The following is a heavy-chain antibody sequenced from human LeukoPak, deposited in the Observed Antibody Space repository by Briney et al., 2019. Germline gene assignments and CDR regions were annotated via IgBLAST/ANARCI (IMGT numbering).Heavy chain of an antibody. J-gene: IGHJ5*02. CDR3: ARDAFFYSEGAPNWFDP. CDR2: IIPIFGTA. Sequence: GGSVKVSCKASGGTFSSYAISWVRQAPGQGLEWMGGIIPIFGTANYAQKFQGRVTITADESTSTAYMELSSLRSEDTAVYYCARDAFFYSEGAPNWFDPWGQGTLVTVPS. V-gene: IGHV1-69*13. CDR1: GGTFSSYA. D-gene: IGHD1-26*01.